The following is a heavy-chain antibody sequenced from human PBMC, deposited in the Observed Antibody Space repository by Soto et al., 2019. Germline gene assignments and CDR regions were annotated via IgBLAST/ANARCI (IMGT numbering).Heavy chain of an antibody. CDR2: ISYDGSNK. V-gene: IGHV3-30-3*01. Sequence: HPGGSLRLSCAASGFTFSSYAMHWVRQAPGKGLEWVAVISYDGSNKYYADSVKGRFTISRDNSKNTLYLQMNSLRAEDTAVYYCARGSVTTLDFDYWGQGTLVTVSS. J-gene: IGHJ4*02. CDR3: ARGSVTTLDFDY. CDR1: GFTFSSYA. D-gene: IGHD4-17*01.